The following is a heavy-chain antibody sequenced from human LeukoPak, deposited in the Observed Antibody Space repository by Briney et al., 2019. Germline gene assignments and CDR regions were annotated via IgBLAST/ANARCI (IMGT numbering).Heavy chain of an antibody. D-gene: IGHD4-17*01. CDR1: GGSISSGSYY. CDR3: ARDDYGDSGYYYFGMDV. J-gene: IGHJ6*02. V-gene: IGHV4-61*02. CDR2: IYSSGST. Sequence: SQTLSLTCTVPGGSISSGSYYWSWIRQPAGKGLEWIGRIYSSGSTDYNPSLKSRVTVSVDTSKNQFSLKLNSVTAADTAVYYCARDDYGDSGYYYFGMDVWGQGTTVTVSS.